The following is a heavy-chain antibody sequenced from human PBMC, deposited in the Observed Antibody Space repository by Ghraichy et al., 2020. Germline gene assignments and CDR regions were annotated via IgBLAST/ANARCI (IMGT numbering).Heavy chain of an antibody. J-gene: IGHJ4*02. CDR2: IYPGDSDT. CDR3: ARLPKVRGGHFDY. D-gene: IGHD3-10*01. CDR1: GYSFTSYW. Sequence: AESLNISCKGSGYSFTSYWIGWVRQMPGKGLEWMGIIYPGDSDTRYSPSFQGQVTISADKSISTAYLQRSSLKASDTAMYYCARLPKVRGGHFDYWGQGTLVTVSS. V-gene: IGHV5-51*01.